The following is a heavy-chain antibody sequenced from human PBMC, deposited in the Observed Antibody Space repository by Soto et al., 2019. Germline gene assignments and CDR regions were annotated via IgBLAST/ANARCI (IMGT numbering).Heavy chain of an antibody. CDR3: ARSAARPSLVPEYFQH. D-gene: IGHD6-13*01. Sequence: GGSLRLSCAASGFTFSSYGMHWVRQAPGKGLEWVAVIWYDGSNKYYADSVKGRFTISRDNSKNTLNLQMNSLRAEDTAVYYCARSAARPSLVPEYFQHWGQGTLVTVSS. J-gene: IGHJ1*01. CDR1: GFTFSSYG. CDR2: IWYDGSNK. V-gene: IGHV3-33*01.